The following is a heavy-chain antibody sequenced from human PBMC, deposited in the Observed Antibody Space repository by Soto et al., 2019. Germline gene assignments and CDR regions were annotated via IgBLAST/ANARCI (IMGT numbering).Heavy chain of an antibody. D-gene: IGHD6-13*01. Sequence: SVKVSCKASGGTFSSYAISWVRQAPGQGLEWMGGIIPIFGTANYAQKFQGRVTITADESTGTAYMELSSLRSEDTAVYYCASTKQQLVRLYRRYYYYYGMDVWGQGTTVTVSS. CDR1: GGTFSSYA. CDR3: ASTKQQLVRLYRRYYYYYGMDV. CDR2: IIPIFGTA. V-gene: IGHV1-69*13. J-gene: IGHJ6*02.